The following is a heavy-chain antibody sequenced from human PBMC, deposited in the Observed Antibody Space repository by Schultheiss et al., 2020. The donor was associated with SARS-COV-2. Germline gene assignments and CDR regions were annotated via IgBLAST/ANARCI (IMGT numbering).Heavy chain of an antibody. CDR3: ARGQTGHMPFDY. CDR2: SNAGNGNT. V-gene: IGHV1/OR15-3*02. D-gene: IGHD7-27*01. J-gene: IGHJ4*02. Sequence: ASVKVSCKASGYTFTGYYMHWVRQAPGQGLEWMGWSNAGNGNTKYSQKFQGRVTITRDTSASTAYMELSRLRSDDTAVYYCARGQTGHMPFDYWGQGTLVTVSS. CDR1: GYTFTGYY.